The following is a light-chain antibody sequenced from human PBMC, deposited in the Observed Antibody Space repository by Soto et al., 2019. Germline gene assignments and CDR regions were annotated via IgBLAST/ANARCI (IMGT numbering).Light chain of an antibody. J-gene: IGKJ4*01. CDR3: QQRSKWPVT. CDR2: DAS. V-gene: IGKV3-11*01. CDR1: RSVRSN. Sequence: EIVMTQSPATLSVSPGERVTLSCKASRSVRSNLAWYQQKPGQAPRLLIYDASNRATGTPARFSGSGSGTDFTLTISSLEAEDFALYYCQQRSKWPVTFGGGTKVEI.